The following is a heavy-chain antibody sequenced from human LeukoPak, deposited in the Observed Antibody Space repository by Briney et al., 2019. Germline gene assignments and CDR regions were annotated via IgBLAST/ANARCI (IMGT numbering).Heavy chain of an antibody. CDR2: ISGSGGSI. J-gene: IGHJ4*02. CDR1: GFTFSSYA. CDR3: ASYPRTTVTIGYFDY. Sequence: GGSLRLSCAASGFTFSSYAMSWVRQAPGKGLEWVSAISGSGGSIYYADSVKGRFTISRDNSKNTLYLQMNSLRAEDTAVYYCASYPRTTVTIGYFDYWGQGTLVTVSS. V-gene: IGHV3-23*01. D-gene: IGHD4-17*01.